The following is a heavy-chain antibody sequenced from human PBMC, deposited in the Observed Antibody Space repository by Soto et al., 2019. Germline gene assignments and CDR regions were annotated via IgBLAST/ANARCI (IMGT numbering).Heavy chain of an antibody. Sequence: SETLSLTCTVSGGSISSGGYYWSWIRQHPGKGLEWIGYIYYCGSTYYNPSLKRRVTISVDTSKNQFSLKLSSVTPADTAVYYCAREVWFGESDYYYGMDVWGQGTTVTVSS. CDR3: AREVWFGESDYYYGMDV. CDR2: IYYCGST. D-gene: IGHD3-10*01. V-gene: IGHV4-31*03. J-gene: IGHJ6*02. CDR1: GGSISSGGYY.